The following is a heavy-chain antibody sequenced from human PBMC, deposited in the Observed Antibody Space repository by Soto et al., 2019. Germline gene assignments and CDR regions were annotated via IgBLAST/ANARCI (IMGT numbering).Heavy chain of an antibody. CDR3: AKDKRNGIADRLAAFDI. CDR2: ISWNSGSI. D-gene: IGHD6-6*01. Sequence: GGSLRLSCAASGFTFDDYAMHWVRQAPGKGLEWVSGISWNSGSIGYADSVKGRFTISRDNAKNSLYLQMNSLRAEDTALYYCAKDKRNGIADRLAAFDIWGQGTMVTVSS. V-gene: IGHV3-9*01. J-gene: IGHJ3*02. CDR1: GFTFDDYA.